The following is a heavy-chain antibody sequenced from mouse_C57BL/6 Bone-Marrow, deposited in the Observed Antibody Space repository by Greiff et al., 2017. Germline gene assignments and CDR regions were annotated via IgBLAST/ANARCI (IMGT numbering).Heavy chain of an antibody. CDR3: TLYYSNMFAY. CDR2: IRLKSDNYAT. V-gene: IGHV6-3*01. CDR1: GFTFSNYW. Sequence: EVQGVESGGGLVQPGGSMKLSCVASGFTFSNYWMNWVRQSPEKGLEWVAQIRLKSDNYATHYAESVKGRFTISRDDSKSSVYLQMNNLRAEDTGIYYCTLYYSNMFAYWGQGTLVTVSA. D-gene: IGHD2-5*01. J-gene: IGHJ3*01.